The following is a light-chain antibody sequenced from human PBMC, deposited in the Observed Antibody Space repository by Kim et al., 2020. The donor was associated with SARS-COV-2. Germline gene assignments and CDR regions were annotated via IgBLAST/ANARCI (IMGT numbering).Light chain of an antibody. CDR1: QRVSSN. J-gene: IGKJ4*01. CDR3: QQYNNWPL. CDR2: GAS. V-gene: IGKV3D-15*01. Sequence: TVCPGKRPTLSGKARQRVSSNLAWYQQKPGQAPRLLIYGASTRATGIPARFSGSGSGTEFTLTISSLQSEDFAVYYCQQYNNWPLFGRGTKLEI.